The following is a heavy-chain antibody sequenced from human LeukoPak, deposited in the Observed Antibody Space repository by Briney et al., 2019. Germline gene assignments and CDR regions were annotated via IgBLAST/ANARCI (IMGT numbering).Heavy chain of an antibody. V-gene: IGHV4-30-2*01. CDR2: ISYSGST. CDR1: GGSISSGGYS. CDR3: ARWVDL. J-gene: IGHJ2*01. Sequence: PSETLSLTCAVSGGSISSGGYSWSWIRQPPGKGLEWIGYISYSGSTNYNPSLKSRVTISVGRSKNQFSLKLSSVTAADTAVYYCARWVDLWGRGTLVTVSS.